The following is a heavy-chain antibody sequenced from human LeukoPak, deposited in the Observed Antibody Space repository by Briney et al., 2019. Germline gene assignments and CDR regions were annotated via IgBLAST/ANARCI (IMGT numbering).Heavy chain of an antibody. CDR1: GGSISSSSYY. CDR3: ATVSSTIVGGGFDY. V-gene: IGHV4-39*07. CDR2: IYHSGST. J-gene: IGHJ4*02. Sequence: PSETLSLTCTVSGGSISSSSYYWGWIRQPPGKGLEWIGSIYHSGSTYYNPSLKSRVTISVDTSKNQFSLKLSSVTAADTAVYYCATVSSTIVGGGFDYWGQGTLVTVSS. D-gene: IGHD5/OR15-5a*01.